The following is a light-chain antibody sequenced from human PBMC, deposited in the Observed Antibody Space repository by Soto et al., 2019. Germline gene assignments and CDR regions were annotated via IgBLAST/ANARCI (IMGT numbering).Light chain of an antibody. J-gene: IGKJ2*01. Sequence: EIVLTQSPGTLSLSPGEGATFSCRASQSVTSTYLACYQQKPGQAPRLLIYGASSRATGIPDRFSGSGSGTDFTLTISRLEPEDFAVYYCQLYDNSLYTFGQGTKLEIK. CDR3: QLYDNSLYT. V-gene: IGKV3-20*01. CDR1: QSVTSTY. CDR2: GAS.